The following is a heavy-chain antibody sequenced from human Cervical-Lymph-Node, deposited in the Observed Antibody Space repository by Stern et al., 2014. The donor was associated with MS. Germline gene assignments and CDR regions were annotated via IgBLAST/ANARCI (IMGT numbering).Heavy chain of an antibody. J-gene: IGHJ4*02. V-gene: IGHV4-59*01. D-gene: IGHD1/OR15-1a*01. Sequence: QVQLQESGPGLVKPSATLSLTCTVSDVSSKSYYRTWIRQPPGKGLEWIGDVYNNGSTRYNPSLKSRVAMSLDTSWNQFSLRLTSVTAADTAVYCATSPGYNWDTVLGYFDSWGQGTVVTVSS. CDR3: ATSPGYNWDTVLGYFDS. CDR2: VYNNGST. CDR1: DVSSKSYY.